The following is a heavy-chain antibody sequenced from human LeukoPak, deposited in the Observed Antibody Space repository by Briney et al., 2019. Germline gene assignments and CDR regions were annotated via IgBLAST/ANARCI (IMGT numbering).Heavy chain of an antibody. Sequence: GESLKISCKGSGYSFTSYWIGWVRQMPEKGLEWMGIIYPGDSDTRYSPSFQGQVTISADKSISTAYLQWSSLKASDTAMYYCARHEAGKYYYGSGSSYYYYYYMDVWGKGTTVTVSS. CDR2: IYPGDSDT. V-gene: IGHV5-51*01. J-gene: IGHJ6*03. D-gene: IGHD3-10*01. CDR1: GYSFTSYW. CDR3: ARHEAGKYYYGSGSSYYYYYYMDV.